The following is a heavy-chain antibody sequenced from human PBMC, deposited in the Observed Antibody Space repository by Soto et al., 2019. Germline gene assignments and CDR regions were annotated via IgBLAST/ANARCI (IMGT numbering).Heavy chain of an antibody. CDR2: IVVGSGNT. Sequence: QMQLVQSGPEVKKPGTSVKVSCKASGFTFTTSAVQWVRQARGQRLEWIGWIVVGSGNTNYAQKFKERVTFTRDMSTSTAYMELSSLRAEDTAGYYCAALLRDSSGYYYVGNAFDIWGQGTMVTVSS. D-gene: IGHD3-22*01. CDR3: AALLRDSSGYYYVGNAFDI. J-gene: IGHJ3*02. CDR1: GFTFTTSA. V-gene: IGHV1-58*01.